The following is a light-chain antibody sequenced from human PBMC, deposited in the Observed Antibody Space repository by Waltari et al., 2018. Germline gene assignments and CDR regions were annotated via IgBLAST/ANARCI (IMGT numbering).Light chain of an antibody. CDR2: KAS. CDR1: QSISSW. J-gene: IGKJ2*01. CDR3: QQYNSYPYT. Sequence: DIQMTPSPSTLSASVGGRFTLTCRASQSISSWLAWYQQKPGKAPKLLIYKASSLESGVPSRFSGSGSGTEFTLTISSLQPDDFATYYCQQYNSYPYTFGQGTKLEIK. V-gene: IGKV1-5*03.